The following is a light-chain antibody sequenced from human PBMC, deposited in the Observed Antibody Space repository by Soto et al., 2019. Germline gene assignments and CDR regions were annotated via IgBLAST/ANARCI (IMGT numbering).Light chain of an antibody. J-gene: IGKJ4*01. V-gene: IGKV3-20*01. CDR2: GAS. CDR3: QHYGNSPALA. CDR1: QNVRNNY. Sequence: EIVLTQSPGTLSLSPGERATLSCRASQNVRNNYLAWYQQKPGQAPRLIFYGASSRTAGIPDRFSGSGSGTDFTLTISRLEPEDFAVYYCQHYGNSPALAFGGGTKAEIK.